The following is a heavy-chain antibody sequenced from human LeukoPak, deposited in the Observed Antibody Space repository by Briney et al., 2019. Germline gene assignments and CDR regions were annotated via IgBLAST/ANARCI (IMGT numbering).Heavy chain of an antibody. CDR1: GFTFSSSW. CDR3: AKDFDRKGDY. CDR2: INHDGSVK. Sequence: GGSLRLSCVVSGFTFSSSWMAWVRQAPGKGLQWVANINHDGSVKNYVGSVKGRFAISRDNAQNSFYLQMNSLETDDTAVYNCAKDFDRKGDYWGQGTLVTVSS. V-gene: IGHV3-7*01. J-gene: IGHJ4*02.